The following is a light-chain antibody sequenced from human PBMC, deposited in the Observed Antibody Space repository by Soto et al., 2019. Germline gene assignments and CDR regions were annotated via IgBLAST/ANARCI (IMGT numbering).Light chain of an antibody. CDR2: EVS. J-gene: IGLJ1*01. CDR1: SSDVGGYDY. Sequence: QSLLTQPPSASGSPGQSVTSSCTGTSSDVGGYDYVSWYQQHPGKAPKLMIYEVSKRPSGVPDRFSGSKSGNTASLTISGLQAEDEADYCCCSYAGSSTSYVFGTGTKVTVL. V-gene: IGLV2-8*01. CDR3: CSYAGSSTSYV.